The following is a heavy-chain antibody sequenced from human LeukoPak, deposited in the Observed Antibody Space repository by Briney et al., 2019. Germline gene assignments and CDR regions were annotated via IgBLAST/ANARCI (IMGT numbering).Heavy chain of an antibody. Sequence: ASVKVSCKASGYTFTSYGINWVRQAPGQGLEWMGWISAYNANTNYAQKLQGRVTMTTDTTTSTAYMELRSLRSDATAVYYCARSYNGNANFDYGGQGTLVTVSS. V-gene: IGHV1-18*01. CDR1: GYTFTSYG. J-gene: IGHJ4*02. CDR2: ISAYNANT. CDR3: ARSYNGNANFDY. D-gene: IGHD1-20*01.